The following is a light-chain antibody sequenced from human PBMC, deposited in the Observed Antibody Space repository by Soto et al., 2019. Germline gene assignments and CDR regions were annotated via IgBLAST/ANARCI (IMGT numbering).Light chain of an antibody. CDR3: QQYGNSPST. J-gene: IGKJ1*01. Sequence: ETVLTHSSGTLSLSPGERATLSCRASQSVSGSRLAWYHQKPGQAPRLLIYGAFNRVTGIPVRFSGSGSGTDFTLTISRLEPEDFAVYYCQQYGNSPSTFGQGTKVDIK. V-gene: IGKV3-20*01. CDR1: QSVSGSR. CDR2: GAF.